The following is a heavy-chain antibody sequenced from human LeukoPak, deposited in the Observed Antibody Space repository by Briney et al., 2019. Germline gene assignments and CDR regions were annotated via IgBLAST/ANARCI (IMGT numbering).Heavy chain of an antibody. CDR2: ISSSSSYI. V-gene: IGHV3-21*01. CDR3: ARDPLGVLSYFDY. Sequence: GGSLRLSCAASGFTFSSYSMNWVRQAPGKGLEWVSSISSSSSYIYYADSVKGRFTISRDNSKNTLYLQMNSLTADDTAVYYCARDPLGVLSYFDYWGQGTLVTVSS. CDR1: GFTFSSYS. J-gene: IGHJ4*02. D-gene: IGHD3-16*01.